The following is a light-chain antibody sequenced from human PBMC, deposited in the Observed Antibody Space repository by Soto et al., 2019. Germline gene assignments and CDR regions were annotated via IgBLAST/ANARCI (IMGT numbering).Light chain of an antibody. J-gene: IGLJ3*02. V-gene: IGLV2-23*02. CDR3: CSYVGSSILM. CDR2: EVN. Sequence: QSVLTQPASVSGSPGQSITISCTGTSSDVGLYNLVSWYQQLPGKAPKLIIYEVNERPSGISDRFSGSKSGNTASLTISGLQDEDEADYYCCSYVGSSILMFGGGTKL. CDR1: SSDVGLYNL.